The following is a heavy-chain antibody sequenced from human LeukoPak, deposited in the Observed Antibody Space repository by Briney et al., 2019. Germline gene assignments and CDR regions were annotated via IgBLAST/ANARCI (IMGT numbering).Heavy chain of an antibody. CDR1: GGSFSGYY. Sequence: SETLSLTCAVYGGSFSGYYWSWIRQPPGKGLEWIGEINHSGSTNYNPSLKSRVTISVDTSKNQFSLKLSSVTAEDTAVYYCARRGAIGLNWGQGTLVTVSS. D-gene: IGHD3/OR15-3a*01. CDR3: ARRGAIGLN. V-gene: IGHV4-34*01. J-gene: IGHJ4*02. CDR2: INHSGST.